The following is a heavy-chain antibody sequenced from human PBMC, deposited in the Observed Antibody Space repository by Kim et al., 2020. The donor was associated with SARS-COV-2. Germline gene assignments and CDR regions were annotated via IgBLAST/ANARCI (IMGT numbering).Heavy chain of an antibody. Sequence: ASVKVSCKASGYTLTSYAMHWVRQAPGQRLEWMGWINAGNGNTKYSQKFQGRVTITRDTSASTAYMELSSLRSEDTAVYYCASPLRDSSGWYFFDYWGQGTLVTVSS. CDR3: ASPLRDSSGWYFFDY. CDR1: GYTLTSYA. J-gene: IGHJ4*02. CDR2: INAGNGNT. D-gene: IGHD6-19*01. V-gene: IGHV1-3*01.